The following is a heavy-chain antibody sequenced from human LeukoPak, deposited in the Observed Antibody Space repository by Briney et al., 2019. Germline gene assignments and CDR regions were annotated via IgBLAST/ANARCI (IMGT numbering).Heavy chain of an antibody. CDR2: IYYSGST. CDR3: ARSGGYSSSWSL. V-gene: IGHV4-59*01. Sequence: PSETLSLPCTVSGGSISTYYWNWIRQPPGKGLEWIGYIYYSGSTNYNPSLKSRVTISVDTSKNQFSLKLHSVTAADTAVYYCARSGGYSSSWSLWGQGTLVTVSS. CDR1: GGSISTYY. J-gene: IGHJ4*02. D-gene: IGHD6-13*01.